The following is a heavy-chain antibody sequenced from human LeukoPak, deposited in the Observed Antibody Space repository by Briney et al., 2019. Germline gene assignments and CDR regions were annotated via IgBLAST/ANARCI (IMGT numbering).Heavy chain of an antibody. J-gene: IGHJ4*02. V-gene: IGHV1-2*02. D-gene: IGHD1-26*01. CDR2: INPNSGDT. CDR3: ARDLKSGSYGDFDY. Sequence: ASVKVSCKASGYTFTGYYMHWVRQAPGQGLEWMGWINPNSGDTNYAQKLQGRVTMTTDTSTSTAYMELRSLRSDDTAVYYCARDLKSGSYGDFDYWGQGTLVTVSS. CDR1: GYTFTGYY.